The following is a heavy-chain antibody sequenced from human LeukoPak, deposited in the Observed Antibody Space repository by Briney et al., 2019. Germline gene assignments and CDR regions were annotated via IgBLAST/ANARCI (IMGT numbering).Heavy chain of an antibody. V-gene: IGHV1-69*13. Sequence: SVKVSCKASGGTFSSYAISWVRQAPGQGLEWMGGIIPIFGTANYAQKFQGRVTITADESTSTAYMELSSLRSEDTAVYYCARGRSNYYGMDVWGQGTTVTVSS. D-gene: IGHD1-26*01. J-gene: IGHJ6*02. CDR1: GGTFSSYA. CDR3: ARGRSNYYGMDV. CDR2: IIPIFGTA.